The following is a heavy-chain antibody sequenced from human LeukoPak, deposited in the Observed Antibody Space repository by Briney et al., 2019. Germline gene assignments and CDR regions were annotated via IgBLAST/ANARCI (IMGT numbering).Heavy chain of an antibody. J-gene: IGHJ6*04. CDR2: INPSGGST. CDR1: GYTFTSYY. V-gene: IGHV1-46*01. CDR3: ARGPLYYYGSGRGYGMDV. Sequence: ASVKVSCKASGYTFTSYYMHWVRQAPGQGLERMGIINPSGGSTSYAQKFQGRVTMTRDTSTSAVYMELRSLRSEDTAVYYCARGPLYYYGSGRGYGMDVWGKGTTVTVSS. D-gene: IGHD3-10*01.